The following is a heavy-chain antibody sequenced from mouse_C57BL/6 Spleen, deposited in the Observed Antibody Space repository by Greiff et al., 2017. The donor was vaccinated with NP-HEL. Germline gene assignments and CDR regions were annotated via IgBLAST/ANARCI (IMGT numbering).Heavy chain of an antibody. Sequence: QVQLKQSGAELVKPGASVKISCKASGYAFSSYWMNWVKQRTGKGLEWIGQIYPGDGDTNYNGKFKGKATLTADKSSSTAYMQLSSLTSEDSAVYFCARYTTVVADYWGQGTTLTVSS. CDR2: IYPGDGDT. V-gene: IGHV1-80*01. CDR3: ARYTTVVADY. CDR1: GYAFSSYW. J-gene: IGHJ2*01. D-gene: IGHD1-1*01.